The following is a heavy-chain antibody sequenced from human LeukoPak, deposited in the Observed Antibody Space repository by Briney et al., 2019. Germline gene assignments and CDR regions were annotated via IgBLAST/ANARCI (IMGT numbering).Heavy chain of an antibody. CDR2: INWSGDSI. V-gene: IGHV3-20*04. D-gene: IGHD6-19*01. CDR3: AREVSGCDY. CDR1: GFTFEDFG. J-gene: IGHJ4*02. Sequence: GGSLRLSCVVSGFTFEDFGMSWVRQVPGKGLEWVSGINWSGDSIHYTDSVKGRFTISRDNAKNSVFLEMNSLRGEDTALYYCAREVSGCDYWGQGTLVTVSS.